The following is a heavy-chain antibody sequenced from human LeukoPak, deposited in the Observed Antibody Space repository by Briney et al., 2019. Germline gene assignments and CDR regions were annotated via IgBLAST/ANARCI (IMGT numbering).Heavy chain of an antibody. D-gene: IGHD6-6*01. CDR2: INHDGST. CDR1: GGSFSGYY. J-gene: IGHJ5*02. V-gene: IGHV4-34*01. CDR3: ARGPRRERPRNWFDP. Sequence: SETLSLTCAVYGGSFSGYYWNWIRQPPGKGLEWIGEINHDGSTNYNPSLKSRVTISVDTSKNQFSLKVSSVTAADTAVYYCARGPRRERPRNWFDPWGQGTLVTVSS.